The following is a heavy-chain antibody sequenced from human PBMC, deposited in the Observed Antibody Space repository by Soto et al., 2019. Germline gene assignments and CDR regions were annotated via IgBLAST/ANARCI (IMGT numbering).Heavy chain of an antibody. CDR1: GFTVSSNY. Sequence: GSLRLSCAASGFTVSSNYMSWVRQAPGKGLEWVSVIYSGGSTYYADSVKGRFTISRDNSKNTLYLQMNSLRAEDTAVYYCARLTIAAAGSFDYWGQGTLVTVSS. CDR3: ARLTIAAAGSFDY. D-gene: IGHD6-13*01. V-gene: IGHV3-66*02. CDR2: IYSGGST. J-gene: IGHJ4*02.